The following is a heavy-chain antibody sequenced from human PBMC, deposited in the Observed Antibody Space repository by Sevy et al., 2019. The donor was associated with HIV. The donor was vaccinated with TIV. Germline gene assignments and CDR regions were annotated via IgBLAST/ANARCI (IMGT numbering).Heavy chain of an antibody. J-gene: IGHJ6*02. CDR2: MNPNSGNT. D-gene: IGHD3-16*02. CDR3: ARGNSLYDYVWGSYRYPYYYGMDV. V-gene: IGHV1-8*01. Sequence: ASVKVSCKASGYTFTSYDINWVRQATGQGLEWMGWMNPNSGNTGYAQKFQGRVTMTRNTSISTAYMELSSLRSEDTAVYYCARGNSLYDYVWGSYRYPYYYGMDVWGQGPTVTVSS. CDR1: GYTFTSYD.